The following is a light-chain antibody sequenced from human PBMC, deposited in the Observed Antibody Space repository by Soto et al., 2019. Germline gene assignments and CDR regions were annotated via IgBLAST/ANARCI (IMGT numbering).Light chain of an antibody. V-gene: IGKV3-20*01. CDR1: QSISSSY. CDR3: QQYGRSPWT. CDR2: GAS. J-gene: IGKJ1*01. Sequence: IALTQSPGTLSLSPGETATLSCRASQSISSSYLAWYQQKPGQAPRLLIYGASSRATGIPDRFSGSGSGTDFTLTISRLEPEDFAVYYCQQYGRSPWTFGQGTKV.